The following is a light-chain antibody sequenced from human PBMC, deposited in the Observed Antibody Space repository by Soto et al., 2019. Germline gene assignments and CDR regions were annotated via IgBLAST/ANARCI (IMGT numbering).Light chain of an antibody. CDR3: QQYSNPPLT. CDR2: DAS. V-gene: IGKV1-5*01. CDR1: QSIGWD. Sequence: DIQMTQSPSTLSASVGDRVTIACRASQSIGWDLAWYQRTPGKAPKLLIYDASKLETGVPSRFSGSGSGTEFSLTISSLQPDDFATYYCQQYSNPPLTFGGGTKVEI. J-gene: IGKJ4*01.